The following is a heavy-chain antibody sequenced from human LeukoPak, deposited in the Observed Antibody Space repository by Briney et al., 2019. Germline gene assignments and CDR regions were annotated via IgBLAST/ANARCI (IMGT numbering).Heavy chain of an antibody. CDR1: GFSFRRFW. CDR3: ARDSSPDSATTYYDALDM. J-gene: IGHJ3*02. CDR2: INGDGDGK. V-gene: IGHV3-7*01. Sequence: GGSLRLSCAGSGFSFRRFWMTWVRQAPGRGLEWVANINGDGDGKRYADSVKDRFTISRDNARSLVFLQIHSLRDEDTALYYCARDSSPDSATTYYDALDMWGQGAMVTVSS. D-gene: IGHD1-1*01.